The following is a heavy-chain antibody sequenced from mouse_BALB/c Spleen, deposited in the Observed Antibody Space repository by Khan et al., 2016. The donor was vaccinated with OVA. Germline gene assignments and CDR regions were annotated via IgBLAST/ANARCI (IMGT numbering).Heavy chain of an antibody. CDR3: TRSYGNYWYFDV. V-gene: IGHV1-5*01. D-gene: IGHD2-1*01. CDR1: GYTFTSYW. Sequence: EVQLQQSGTVLARPGASVKMSCKASGYTFTSYWMHWVKQRPGQGLEWIGAIYPGNSDTSYNQKFKGKAKLTAVTSTSTAYMELSSLTKEDSAVYYCTRSYGNYWYFDVWGAGTTVTISS. CDR2: IYPGNSDT. J-gene: IGHJ1*01.